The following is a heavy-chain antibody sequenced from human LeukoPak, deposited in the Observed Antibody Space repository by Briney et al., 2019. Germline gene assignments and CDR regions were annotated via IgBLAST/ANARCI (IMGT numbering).Heavy chain of an antibody. D-gene: IGHD1-26*01. CDR1: GFSLDDSY. V-gene: IGHV3-20*04. J-gene: IGHJ4*02. CDR3: AGDRCGVGATLLY. Sequence: GGSLRLSCAASGFSLDDSYMSWVRQAPGKGLEWVSGINWNGGSTGYADSVKGRFTISRDNAKNSLYLQMNSLRAEDTALYYCAGDRCGVGATLLYWGQGTLVTVSS. CDR2: INWNGGST.